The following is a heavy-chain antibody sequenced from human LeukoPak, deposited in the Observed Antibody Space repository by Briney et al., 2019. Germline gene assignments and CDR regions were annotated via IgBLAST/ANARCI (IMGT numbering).Heavy chain of an antibody. D-gene: IGHD6-19*01. CDR2: ISGSGGST. J-gene: IGHJ4*02. CDR1: GFTFSSYA. Sequence: PGGSLRLSCAASGFTFSSYAMNWVRQAPGKGLEWVSAISGSGGSTYYADSVKGRFTISRDNSKNTLYLQMNSLRAEDTAGYFCAKDRAGLTGWCYFDSWGQGTLVTVSA. CDR3: AKDRAGLTGWCYFDS. V-gene: IGHV3-23*01.